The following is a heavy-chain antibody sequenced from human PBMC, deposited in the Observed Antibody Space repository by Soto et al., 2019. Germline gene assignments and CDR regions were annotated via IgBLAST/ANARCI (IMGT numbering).Heavy chain of an antibody. J-gene: IGHJ6*02. CDR2: INPNSGGT. CDR1: GYTFTGYY. CDR3: ARDQGGSSWYDYYYGMDV. D-gene: IGHD6-13*01. Sequence: ASVKVSCKASGYTFTGYYMHWVRQAPGQGLEWMGWINPNSGGTNYAQKFQGRVTMTRDTSISTAYMELSRLRSDDTAVYYCARDQGGSSWYDYYYGMDVWGQGTTVTVS. V-gene: IGHV1-2*02.